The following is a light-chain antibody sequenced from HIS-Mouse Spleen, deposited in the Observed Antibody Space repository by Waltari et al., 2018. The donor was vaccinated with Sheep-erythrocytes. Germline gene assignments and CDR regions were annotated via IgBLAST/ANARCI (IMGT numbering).Light chain of an antibody. CDR3: CSYAGSYTWV. J-gene: IGLJ3*02. V-gene: IGLV2-11*02. CDR1: SSDVGGWKH. CDR2: DVS. Sequence: QSALTQPRSVSGSPGQSVTIACTGTSSDVGGWKHGTWYHHHPGKAPKLMIYDVSKRPSGVPDRFSGSKSGNTASLTISGLQAEDEADYYCCSYAGSYTWVFGGGTKLTVL.